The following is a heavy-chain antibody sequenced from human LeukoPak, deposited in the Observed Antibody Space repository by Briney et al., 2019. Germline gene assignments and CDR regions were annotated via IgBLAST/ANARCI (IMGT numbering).Heavy chain of an antibody. CDR1: GYIFTSYW. J-gene: IGHJ4*02. CDR3: ARLAYCGGDCYSVENYFDY. V-gene: IGHV5-51*01. Sequence: GASLQISCKGSGYIFTSYWIGWVRQMPGKGLEWMGIIYPGDSDTRYSPSFQGQVTISADKSISTAYLQWSSLKASDTAMYYCARLAYCGGDCYSVENYFDYWGQGTLVTVSS. CDR2: IYPGDSDT. D-gene: IGHD2-21*02.